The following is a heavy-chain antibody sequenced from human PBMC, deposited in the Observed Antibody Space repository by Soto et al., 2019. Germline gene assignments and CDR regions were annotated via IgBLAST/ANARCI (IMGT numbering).Heavy chain of an antibody. V-gene: IGHV3-48*03. CDR2: ISSSGSTI. Sequence: PGGSLRLSCAASGFTFSSYEMNWVRQAPGKGLEWVSYISSSGSTIYYADSVKGRFTISRDNAKNSLYLQMNSLRAEDTAVYYCARGANGDYVGWFDPWGQGTLVTVSS. D-gene: IGHD4-17*01. CDR3: ARGANGDYVGWFDP. J-gene: IGHJ5*02. CDR1: GFTFSSYE.